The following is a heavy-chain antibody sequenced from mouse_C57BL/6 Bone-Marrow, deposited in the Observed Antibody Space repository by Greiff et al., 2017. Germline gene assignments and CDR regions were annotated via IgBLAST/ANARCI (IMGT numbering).Heavy chain of an antibody. V-gene: IGHV1-82*01. CDR1: GYAFSSSW. J-gene: IGHJ1*03. Sequence: QVQLQQSGPELVKPGASVKISCKASGYAFSSSWWNWVKQRPGKGLEWIGRIYPGDGASNYNGQFKGKATLTADKSSSTAYMQLSSLTSEDSAVYFCARWEITTVVARGGYFDVWGTGTTVTVSS. D-gene: IGHD1-1*01. CDR3: ARWEITTVVARGGYFDV. CDR2: IYPGDGAS.